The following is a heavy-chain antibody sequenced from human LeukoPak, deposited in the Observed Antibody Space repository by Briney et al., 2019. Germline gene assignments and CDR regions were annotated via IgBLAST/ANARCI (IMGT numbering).Heavy chain of an antibody. V-gene: IGHV4-59*01. CDR3: ARASINPERRAFDM. D-gene: IGHD5-12*01. J-gene: IGHJ3*02. Sequence: PSETLSLTCTVSGGSISSYYWSWIRQPPGKGLEWIGYIYYSGSTNYNPSLRSRVTMSIDTPKNHFSLNVSSVTAADTAIYYCARASINPERRAFDMWSQGSLVTVSS. CDR2: IYYSGST. CDR1: GGSISSYY.